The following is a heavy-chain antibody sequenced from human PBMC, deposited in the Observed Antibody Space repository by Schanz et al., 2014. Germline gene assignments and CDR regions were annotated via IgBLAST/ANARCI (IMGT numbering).Heavy chain of an antibody. CDR3: ARNYGGHSEESDRYGMDV. J-gene: IGHJ6*02. V-gene: IGHV1-46*01. D-gene: IGHD4-17*01. CDR1: GYTFTRYY. Sequence: QVQLVQSGAEVKKAGASVKVSCKASGYTFTRYYIHWVRQAPGQGLEWMGIINPSGGSTTYAQKFQGRVTMTSDTSTSTVYMELSSLRSEDTAVYYCARNYGGHSEESDRYGMDVWGQGTTVTVSS. CDR2: INPSGGST.